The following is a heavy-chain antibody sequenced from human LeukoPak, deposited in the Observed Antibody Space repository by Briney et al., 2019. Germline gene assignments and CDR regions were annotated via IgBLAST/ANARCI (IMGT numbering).Heavy chain of an antibody. CDR2: ISGSGGST. D-gene: IGHD3-10*01. V-gene: IGHV3-23*01. Sequence: GGSLRLSCAASGFTFSSYALSWVRQAPGKGLEWVSAISGSGGSTYYADSVKGRFTISRDNSKNTPYLQMNSLRAEDTAVYYCAKDPRPYGSGSYDYWGQGTLVTVSS. CDR3: AKDPRPYGSGSYDY. CDR1: GFTFSSYA. J-gene: IGHJ4*02.